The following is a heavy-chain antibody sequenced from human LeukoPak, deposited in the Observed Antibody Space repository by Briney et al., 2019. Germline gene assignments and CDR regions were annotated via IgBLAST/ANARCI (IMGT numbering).Heavy chain of an antibody. J-gene: IGHJ4*02. D-gene: IGHD6-13*01. Sequence: GGSLRLSCAASGFTFSSYAMHWVRQAPGKGLGWVAVISYDGSNKYYADSVKGRFTISRDNSKNTLYLQMNSLRAEDTAVYYCARDPAAGLFDYWGQGTLVTVSS. V-gene: IGHV3-30*04. CDR1: GFTFSSYA. CDR2: ISYDGSNK. CDR3: ARDPAAGLFDY.